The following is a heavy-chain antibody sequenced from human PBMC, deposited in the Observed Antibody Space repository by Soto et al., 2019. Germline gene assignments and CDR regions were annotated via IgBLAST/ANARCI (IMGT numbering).Heavy chain of an antibody. CDR3: ASLVRGDRDFDY. V-gene: IGHV4-59*08. D-gene: IGHD3-10*01. J-gene: IGHJ4*02. CDR1: GGSISSYY. CDR2: IYYSGST. Sequence: QVQLQESGPGLVKPSETLSLTCTVSGGSISSYYWSWIRQPPGKGLEWIGYIYYSGSTNYNPSLKSRVTISVDTSKNQSSLTLSSVTAADTAVYYCASLVRGDRDFDYWGQGTLVTVSS.